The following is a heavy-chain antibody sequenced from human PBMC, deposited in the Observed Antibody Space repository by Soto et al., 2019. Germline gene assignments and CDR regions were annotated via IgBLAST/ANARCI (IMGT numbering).Heavy chain of an antibody. V-gene: IGHV4-59*01. CDR2: IYYSGST. CDR1: GGSISSYY. D-gene: IGHD6-25*01. J-gene: IGHJ6*02. CDR3: ARRGISRIAAAGTDYYYYGMDV. Sequence: SETLSLTCTVSGGSISSYYWSWIRQPPGKGLECIGYIYYSGSTNYNPSLKSRVTISVDTSKNQFSLKLSSVTAADTAVYYCARRGISRIAAAGTDYYYYGMDVWGQGTTVTVSS.